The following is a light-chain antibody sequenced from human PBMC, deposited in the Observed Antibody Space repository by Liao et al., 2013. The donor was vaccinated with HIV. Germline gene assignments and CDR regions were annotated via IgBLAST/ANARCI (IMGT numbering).Light chain of an antibody. CDR1: KLGDKY. CDR2: QDS. J-gene: IGLJ1*01. Sequence: SYELTQPPSVSVSPGQTASITCSGDKLGDKYACWYQQKPGQSPMLVIYQDSKRPSGIPERFSGSNSGSTATLTISGTQAMDEADYYCQAWDSSTYVFGTGTQVTVL. V-gene: IGLV3-1*01. CDR3: QAWDSSTYV.